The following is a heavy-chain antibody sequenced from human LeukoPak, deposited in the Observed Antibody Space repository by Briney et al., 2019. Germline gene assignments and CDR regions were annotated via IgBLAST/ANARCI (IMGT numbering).Heavy chain of an antibody. Sequence: ASVTVSCKASGYTFTGYYMHWVRQAPGQGLEWMGWINPNSGGTNYAQKFQGRVTMTRDTSISTAYMELSRLRSDDAAVYYCAREGPRPNWFDPWGQGTLVTVSS. J-gene: IGHJ5*02. CDR1: GYTFTGYY. V-gene: IGHV1-2*02. D-gene: IGHD6-25*01. CDR3: AREGPRPNWFDP. CDR2: INPNSGGT.